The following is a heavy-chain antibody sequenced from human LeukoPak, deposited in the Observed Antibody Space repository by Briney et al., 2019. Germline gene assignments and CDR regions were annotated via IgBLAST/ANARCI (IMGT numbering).Heavy chain of an antibody. CDR3: ARDPYRDAPDYFDY. CDR2: ISDDGTFT. Sequence: GGSLRLSCAASGFTFSRYALHWVRQAPGKGLEWVAVISDDGTFTLYGDSVRGRFTISRDSSKNTLYLQMNSLRPEDTAVYYCARDPYRDAPDYFDYWGQGTLVTVSS. CDR1: GFTFSRYA. V-gene: IGHV3-30-3*01. D-gene: IGHD1-14*01. J-gene: IGHJ4*02.